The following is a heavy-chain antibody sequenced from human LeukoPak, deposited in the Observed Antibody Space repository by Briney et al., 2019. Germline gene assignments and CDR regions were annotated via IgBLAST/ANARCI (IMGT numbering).Heavy chain of an antibody. V-gene: IGHV4-34*01. CDR3: ARDIAVAGQIANDY. D-gene: IGHD6-19*01. Sequence: PSETLSLTCAVYGGSFSGYYWSWIRQPPGKGLEWIGEINHSGSTNYNPSLKSRVTISVDTSKNQFSLKLSSVTAADTAVYYCARDIAVAGQIANDYWGQGTLVTVSS. CDR2: INHSGST. J-gene: IGHJ4*02. CDR1: GGSFSGYY.